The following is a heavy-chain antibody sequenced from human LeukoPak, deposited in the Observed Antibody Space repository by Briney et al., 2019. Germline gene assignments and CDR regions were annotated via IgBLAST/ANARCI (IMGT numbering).Heavy chain of an antibody. D-gene: IGHD7-27*01. CDR1: GFIFSDYY. V-gene: IGHV3-11*01. J-gene: IGHJ6*02. CDR3: ARLTAGGVDV. CDR2: ISRSGSTI. Sequence: GGSLRLSCTASGFIFSDYYINWIRQAPGKGLEWVSHISRSGSTIYYADSVKGRFTISRDNAKNSVNLQMNDLRAEDTAVYYCARLTAGGVDVWGQGTTVTVSS.